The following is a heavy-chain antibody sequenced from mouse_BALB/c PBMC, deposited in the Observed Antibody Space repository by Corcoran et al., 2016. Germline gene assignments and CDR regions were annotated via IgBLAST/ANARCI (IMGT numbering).Heavy chain of an antibody. CDR3: ANWDWYVDV. J-gene: IGHJ1*01. D-gene: IGHD4-1*01. V-gene: IGHV14-3*02. Sequence: EVQLQQSGAELVKPGASVKLSCTASGFNIKDTYMHWVKQRPEQGLEWIGRIDPANGNTKYDPKFQGKATITADTSSNTAYLQLSSLTSEDTAVYYWANWDWYVDVWGAGTTVTFSS. CDR2: IDPANGNT. CDR1: GFNIKDTY.